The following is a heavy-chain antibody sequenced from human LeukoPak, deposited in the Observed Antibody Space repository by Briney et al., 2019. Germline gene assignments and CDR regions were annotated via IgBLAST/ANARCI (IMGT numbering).Heavy chain of an antibody. V-gene: IGHV4-34*01. Sequence: GSLRLSCTASGFPFSVYWISWVRQAPGKGLEWIGEINHSGSTNYNPSLKSRVTISVDTSKNQFSLKLTSVTAADTAVFYCARGMGRFCTSSSCYLSFVYWGQGTLVTVSS. CDR3: ARGMGRFCTSSSCYLSFVY. CDR1: GFPFSVYW. D-gene: IGHD2-2*01. J-gene: IGHJ4*02. CDR2: INHSGST.